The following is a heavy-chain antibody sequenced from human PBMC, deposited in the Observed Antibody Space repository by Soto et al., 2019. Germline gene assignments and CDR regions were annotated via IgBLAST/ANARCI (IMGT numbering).Heavy chain of an antibody. D-gene: IGHD3-16*01. J-gene: IGHJ4*02. CDR3: ARWGNNKKLDY. Sequence: GESLKISCAASGFTFSSNGMHWVRQAPGKGLEWVAVIWYDGSNKYYADSVEGRFTISRDNSKNTLYLQMNTLRAEDTAVYYCARWGNNKKLDYWGQGTLVTVSS. V-gene: IGHV3-33*01. CDR2: IWYDGSNK. CDR1: GFTFSSNG.